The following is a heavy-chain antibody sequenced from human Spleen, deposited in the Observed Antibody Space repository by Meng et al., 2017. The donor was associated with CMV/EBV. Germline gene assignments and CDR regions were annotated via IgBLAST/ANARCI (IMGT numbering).Heavy chain of an antibody. CDR2: IYYTGST. CDR3: ARDKQASSSYYYYGMDV. Sequence: SETLSLTCTVSGDSITTNCWTWIRQPPGKGLEWIGFIYYTGSTNYNPSLKSRVTISVDTSKNQFSLKVSSVTAADTAVYYCARDKQASSSYYYYGMDVWGQGTTVTVSS. CDR1: GDSITTNC. D-gene: IGHD6-6*01. J-gene: IGHJ6*02. V-gene: IGHV4-59*01.